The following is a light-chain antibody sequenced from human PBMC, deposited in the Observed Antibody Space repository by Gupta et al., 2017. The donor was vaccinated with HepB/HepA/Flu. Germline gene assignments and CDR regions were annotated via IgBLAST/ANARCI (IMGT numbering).Light chain of an antibody. J-gene: IGLJ2*01. CDR3: SSYTSSRTVV. CDR1: SSDVGGYNY. Sequence: QSALTQPASVSGSPGRSITISCTRTSSDVGGYNYVSWYQQHPGKVPKVMIYDVSNRPSGISNRFSGSKSGNTASLTISGLQAEDEADYYCSSYTSSRTVVFGGGTKLTVL. CDR2: DVS. V-gene: IGLV2-14*01.